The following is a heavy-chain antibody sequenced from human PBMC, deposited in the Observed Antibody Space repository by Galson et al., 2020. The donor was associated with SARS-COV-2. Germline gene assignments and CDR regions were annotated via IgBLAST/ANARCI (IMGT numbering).Heavy chain of an antibody. Sequence: GGSLRLSCAASGFTFSSYWMSWVRQAPGKGLEWVANIKQDGSEKYYVDSVKGRFTISRDNAKNSLYLQMNSLRAEDTAVYYCARTQIGIAVAGDFDHWGQGTLVTVSS. V-gene: IGHV3-7*01. CDR2: IKQDGSEK. D-gene: IGHD6-19*01. CDR1: GFTFSSYW. J-gene: IGHJ4*02. CDR3: ARTQIGIAVAGDFDH.